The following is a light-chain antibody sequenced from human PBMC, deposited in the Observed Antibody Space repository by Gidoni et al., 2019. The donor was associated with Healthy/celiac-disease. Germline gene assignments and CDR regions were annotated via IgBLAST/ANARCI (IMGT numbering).Light chain of an antibody. Sequence: SYDLTQPPSVSVSPGQTASITCSGDQLGDKYACWYQQKPGQSPVLVIYQASKRPSGIPERFSGSNSGNTATLTISGTQAMDEADYYCQAWDSSTVVFGGGTKLTVL. CDR2: QAS. V-gene: IGLV3-1*01. CDR1: QLGDKY. J-gene: IGLJ2*01. CDR3: QAWDSSTVV.